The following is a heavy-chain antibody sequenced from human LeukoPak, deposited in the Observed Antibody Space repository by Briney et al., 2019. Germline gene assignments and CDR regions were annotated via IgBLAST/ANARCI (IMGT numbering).Heavy chain of an antibody. Sequence: MPSETLSLTCTVSGGSISNYYWSWIRQPPGKGLEWIGYIYYSGSTNYNPSLKSRVTISVDTSKNQFSLKLSSVTAADTAVYYCARGLAGTFDYWGQGALVTVSS. CDR1: GGSISNYY. V-gene: IGHV4-59*01. D-gene: IGHD3-10*01. J-gene: IGHJ4*02. CDR3: ARGLAGTFDY. CDR2: IYYSGST.